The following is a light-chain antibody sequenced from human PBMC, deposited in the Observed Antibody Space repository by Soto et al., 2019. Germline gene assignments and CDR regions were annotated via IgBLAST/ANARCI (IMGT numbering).Light chain of an antibody. J-gene: IGKJ5*01. CDR3: QLRGNWPIT. V-gene: IGKV3-11*01. Sequence: EIVLTQSPATMSLSPGDRATLSCTASLNVYNYLGCYQQKPWQPPRLLIFDAFHRDTDIPARLSGRGSGTDFTLTISSLEPEDFALYYCQLRGNWPITFGQGTRLQIK. CDR2: DAF. CDR1: LNVYNY.